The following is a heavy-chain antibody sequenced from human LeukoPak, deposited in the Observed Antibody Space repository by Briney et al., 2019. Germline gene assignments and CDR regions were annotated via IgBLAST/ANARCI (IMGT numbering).Heavy chain of an antibody. V-gene: IGHV3-21*01. CDR3: ARDPQYCSGGSCYSFDY. CDR1: GFTFSTYS. J-gene: IGHJ4*02. Sequence: GGSLRLSXAASGFTFSTYSMNWVRQAPGKGLEWVSSIISSSSYIYYADSVKGRFTISRDNAKNSLYLQMNSLRAEDTAVYYCARDPQYCSGGSCYSFDYWGQGTLVTVSS. D-gene: IGHD2-15*01. CDR2: IISSSSYI.